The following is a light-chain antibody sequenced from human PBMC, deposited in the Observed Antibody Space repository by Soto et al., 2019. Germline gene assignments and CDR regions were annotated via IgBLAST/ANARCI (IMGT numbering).Light chain of an antibody. J-gene: IGKJ1*01. V-gene: IGKV1-5*03. CDR3: QQYNSYWT. CDR2: KAS. Sequence: DIQMTQSPSTLSASVGGRVTITCRASQSISSWLAWYQQKPGKAPKLLIYKASSLESGVPSRFSGSGSRTEFTLTISSLQPDDFATYYCQQYNSYWTFGQGTKVEIK. CDR1: QSISSW.